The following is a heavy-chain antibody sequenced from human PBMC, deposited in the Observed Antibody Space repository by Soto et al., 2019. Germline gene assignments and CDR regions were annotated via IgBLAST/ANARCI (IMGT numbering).Heavy chain of an antibody. V-gene: IGHV3-21*01. J-gene: IGHJ4*02. Sequence: EVQLVESGGGLVKPGGSLRLSCAASGFTFSSYSMNWVRQAPGKGLEWVSSISSSSSYIYYADSVKGRFTISRDNAKNSLYLQMNGLRAEDTAVYYCARERDRGVISYWGQGTLVTVSS. CDR1: GFTFSSYS. CDR3: ARERDRGVISY. D-gene: IGHD3-10*01. CDR2: ISSSSSYI.